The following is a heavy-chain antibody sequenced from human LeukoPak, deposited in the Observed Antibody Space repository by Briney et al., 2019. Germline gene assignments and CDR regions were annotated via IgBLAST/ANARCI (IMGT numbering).Heavy chain of an antibody. CDR2: ISGSAGST. CDR1: GLTFSNYA. CDR3: AKALRTDYYYYMDV. V-gene: IGHV3-23*01. Sequence: PGGSLRLSCAASGLTFSNYAMNWVRQAPGKGLEWVSTISGSAGSTYYADAVKGRFTISRDNSKGTLYLQMNSLRADDTAVYYCAKALRTDYYYYMDVWGKGTTVTVSS. J-gene: IGHJ6*03.